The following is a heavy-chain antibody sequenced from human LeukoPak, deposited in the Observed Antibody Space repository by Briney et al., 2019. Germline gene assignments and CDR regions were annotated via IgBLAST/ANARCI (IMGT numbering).Heavy chain of an antibody. V-gene: IGHV4-34*01. D-gene: IGHD3-10*01. CDR3: ARGRIYRGGWFDP. J-gene: IGHJ5*02. CDR1: GGSFSGYY. Sequence: SETLSLTCAVYGGSFSGYYWSWIRQPPGKGLGWIGEINHSGSTNYNPSLKSRVTISVDTSKNQFSLKLSSVTAADTAVYYCARGRIYRGGWFDPWGQGTLVTVSS. CDR2: INHSGST.